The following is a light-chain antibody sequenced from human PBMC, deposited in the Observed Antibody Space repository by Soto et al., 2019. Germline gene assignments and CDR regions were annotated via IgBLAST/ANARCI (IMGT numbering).Light chain of an antibody. J-gene: IGKJ1*01. Sequence: DIRMTQSPSSLSASVGDRVTISCRASQTISSRLSWYQQEPGKAPRLLIYAASRLQSGVPSRLTGSGSGTEFTLTNSGLQPEDFATYYCQQSHSRVTFGEGTKVEIK. V-gene: IGKV1-39*01. CDR2: AAS. CDR1: QTISSR. CDR3: QQSHSRVT.